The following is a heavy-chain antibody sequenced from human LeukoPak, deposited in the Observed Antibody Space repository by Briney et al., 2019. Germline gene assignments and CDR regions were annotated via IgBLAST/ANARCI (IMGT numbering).Heavy chain of an antibody. J-gene: IGHJ4*02. V-gene: IGHV4-34*01. CDR1: GGSFSGYY. Sequence: SETLSLTCAVYGGSFSGYYWSWIRQPPGKGLEWIGEINHSGSTNYNPSLKSRVTISVDTSKNQFSLKLSSVTAADTAVYYCARHEDYYGSGPPEYWGQGTLVTVSS. CDR2: INHSGST. CDR3: ARHEDYYGSGPPEY. D-gene: IGHD3-10*01.